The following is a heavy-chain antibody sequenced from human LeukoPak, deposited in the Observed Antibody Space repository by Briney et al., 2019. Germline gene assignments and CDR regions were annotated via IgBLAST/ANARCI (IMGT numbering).Heavy chain of an antibody. CDR1: GDSVGSPYY. CDR2: IFHSGYT. D-gene: IGHD4-17*01. J-gene: IGHJ4*02. CDR3: ARAVTGEPDYFDF. Sequence: SETLSLTCSVSGDSVGSPYYWGWIRPPPGKGLEWIASIFHSGYTYQNPSLKGRVTLSVDTSRNQFSLKLTSVTAAETALYYCARAVTGEPDYFDFWGQGTLATVSS. V-gene: IGHV4-38-2*02.